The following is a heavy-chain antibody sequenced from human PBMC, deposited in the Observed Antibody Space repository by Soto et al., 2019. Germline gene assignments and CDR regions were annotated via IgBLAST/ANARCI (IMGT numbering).Heavy chain of an antibody. Sequence: GSGPTLVNPTQTLTLTCTFSGFSLSTSGVGVGWIRQPPGKALEWLVIIYWDDDKRYSPSLRSRVTITKDTSKNQVVLTMTNVDPVDTATYFCAHRRIGVSQWNYGDFDYWGQGTLVTVSS. CDR3: AHRRIGVSQWNYGDFDY. CDR1: GFSLSTSGVG. D-gene: IGHD1-7*01. CDR2: IYWDDDK. J-gene: IGHJ4*02. V-gene: IGHV2-5*02.